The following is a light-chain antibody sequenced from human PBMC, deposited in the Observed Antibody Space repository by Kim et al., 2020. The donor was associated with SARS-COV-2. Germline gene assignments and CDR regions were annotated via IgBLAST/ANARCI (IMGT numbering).Light chain of an antibody. CDR3: QQSYSTPWT. V-gene: IGKV1-39*01. J-gene: IGKJ1*01. CDR2: AAS. CDR1: QSSSSY. Sequence: SASVGDRVTITCRASQSSSSYLNWYQQKPGKAPKLLIYAASSLQSGVPSRFSGSGSGTDFTLTISSLQPEDFATYYCQQSYSTPWTFGQGTKLEI.